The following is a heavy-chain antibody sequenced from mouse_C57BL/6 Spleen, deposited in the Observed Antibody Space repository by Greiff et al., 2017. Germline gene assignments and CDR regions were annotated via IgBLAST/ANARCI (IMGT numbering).Heavy chain of an antibody. J-gene: IGHJ2*01. V-gene: IGHV5-4*01. CDR1: GFTFSSYA. D-gene: IGHD2-5*01. CDR2: ISDGGSYT. CDR3: AREEGSDSNYDY. Sequence: EVQGVESGGGLVKPGGSLKLSCAASGFTFSSYAMSWVRPTPEKRLEWVATISDGGSYTYYPDNVKGRFTISRDNAKNNLYQQMSHLKSEDKAMYYCAREEGSDSNYDYWGQGTTLTVSS.